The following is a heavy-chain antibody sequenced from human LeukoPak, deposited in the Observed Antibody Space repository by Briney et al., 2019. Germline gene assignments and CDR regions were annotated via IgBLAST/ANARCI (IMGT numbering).Heavy chain of an antibody. Sequence: ASVKVSCKASGFTFTSSGFSWVRRAPGQGLEWMGWISAYNGNTNYAQKLQDRVTMTTDTSTSTAYMDLRSLRSDDTAVYCCARGGASGSYGLDVWGQGTTVTVAS. CDR3: ARGGASGSYGLDV. D-gene: IGHD1-26*01. CDR2: ISAYNGNT. V-gene: IGHV1-18*01. CDR1: GFTFTSSG. J-gene: IGHJ6*02.